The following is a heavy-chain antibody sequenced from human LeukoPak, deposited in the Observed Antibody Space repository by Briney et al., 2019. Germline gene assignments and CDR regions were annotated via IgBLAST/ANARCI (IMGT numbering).Heavy chain of an antibody. V-gene: IGHV5-51*01. J-gene: IGHJ5*02. D-gene: IGHD3-3*01. CDR3: ALVYDFWSDTNWFDP. CDR1: GYNFPNYW. Sequence: GESLKISCKGFGYNFPNYWIGWVRQMLGKGLEWMGIIYPDDSDTRYSPSFQGQVAIPADKSINTAYLQWSSLKASATAMYYCALVYDFWSDTNWFDPWGQGTLVTVSS. CDR2: IYPDDSDT.